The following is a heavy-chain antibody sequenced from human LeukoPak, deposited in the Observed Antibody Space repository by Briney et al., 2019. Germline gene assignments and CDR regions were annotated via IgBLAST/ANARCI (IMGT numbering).Heavy chain of an antibody. CDR2: TNSGGNT. V-gene: IGHV3-66*01. J-gene: IGHJ4*02. CDR1: GFTVSSNY. CDR3: ARGSASDY. Sequence: PGGSLRLSCAASGFTVSSNYMSWVRQAPGKGLEWVSVTNSGGNTYYADSVKGRFTISRDNSKNTLYLEMNSLRAEDTAVYYCARGSASDYWGQGALVTVSS. D-gene: IGHD6-25*01.